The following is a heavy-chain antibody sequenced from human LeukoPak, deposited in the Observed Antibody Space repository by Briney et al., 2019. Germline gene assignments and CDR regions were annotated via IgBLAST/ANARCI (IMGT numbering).Heavy chain of an antibody. V-gene: IGHV4-4*07. CDR1: GGSISSYY. D-gene: IGHD3-10*01. CDR3: AREATMVRGLSWFDP. J-gene: IGHJ5*02. Sequence: SETLSLTCTVSGGSISSYYWSWIRQPAGKGLEWIGRIYTSGSTSYNPSLKSRVTISVDTSKNQFSLKLSSVTAADTAVYYCAREATMVRGLSWFDPWGQGTLVTVSS. CDR2: IYTSGST.